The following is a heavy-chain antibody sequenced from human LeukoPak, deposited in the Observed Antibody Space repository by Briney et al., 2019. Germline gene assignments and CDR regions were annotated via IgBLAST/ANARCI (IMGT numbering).Heavy chain of an antibody. V-gene: IGHV4-31*03. D-gene: IGHD6-19*01. Sequence: SQTLSLTCTVSGGSISSGGYHWSWIRQHPGKGLEWIGYIYYSGTTSYNPSLKSRVTISVDTSKKKFSLKLSSVTAADTAVYYCARGINGAKWLVPYYFDYWGHGTLVTVSS. CDR2: IYYSGTT. CDR3: ARGINGAKWLVPYYFDY. J-gene: IGHJ4*01. CDR1: GGSISSGGYH.